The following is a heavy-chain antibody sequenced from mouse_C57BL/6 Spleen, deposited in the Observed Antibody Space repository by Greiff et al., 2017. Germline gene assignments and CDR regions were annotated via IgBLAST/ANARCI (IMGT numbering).Heavy chain of an antibody. J-gene: IGHJ3*01. D-gene: IGHD2-3*01. V-gene: IGHV7-3*01. CDR3: ARYDGYWFAY. Sequence: EVKLQESGGGLVQPGGSLCLTCAASGFTITDYYMSWVRKPPGKALEWLGFIRNKANGYTTEYRASVMGRFTISRDNSQIILYLQMYALRAEDSATYYGARYDGYWFAYWGQGTLVTVSA. CDR2: IRNKANGYTT. CDR1: GFTITDYY.